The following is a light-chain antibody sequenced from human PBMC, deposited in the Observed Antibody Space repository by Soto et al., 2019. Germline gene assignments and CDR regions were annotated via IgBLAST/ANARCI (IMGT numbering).Light chain of an antibody. Sequence: NFMLTQPNSVSESPGKTVTISCTRSRGSIASNSVQWFQPRPGSSPTTVIYEDTYRPSGVPDRFSGSIDSSSNSASLTISGLKTEDEADYCQSYENWVFGGGTKLTVL. CDR1: RGSIASNS. V-gene: IGLV6-57*01. CDR3: QSYENWV. CDR2: EDT. J-gene: IGLJ3*02.